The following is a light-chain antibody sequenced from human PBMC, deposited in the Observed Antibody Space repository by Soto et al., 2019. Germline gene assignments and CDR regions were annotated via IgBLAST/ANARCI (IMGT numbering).Light chain of an antibody. J-gene: IGLJ1*01. Sequence: QDVVTQPPAVSEAPGQRVTISCTGSSSNIGAGYEAHWYQQVPGTAPKLLIYENNNRPSGVPDRFSGSRSGTSASLSITGLQAADEAEYYCQSYDSSLSGYVFGTGTKLTVL. CDR2: ENN. CDR1: SSNIGAGYE. CDR3: QSYDSSLSGYV. V-gene: IGLV1-40*01.